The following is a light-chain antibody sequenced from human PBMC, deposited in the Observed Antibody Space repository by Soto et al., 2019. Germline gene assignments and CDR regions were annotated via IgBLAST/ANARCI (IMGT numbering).Light chain of an antibody. CDR3: QTWGTGTRGV. CDR1: SGHSSYA. J-gene: IGLJ3*02. CDR2: LNSDGSH. V-gene: IGLV4-69*01. Sequence: QPVLTQSPSASASLGASVKLTCTLSSGHSSYAIAWHQQQPEKGPRYLMKLNSDGSHSKGDGIPDRFSGSSSGAERYLTISILQSEDEADYYCQTWGTGTRGVFGGGTKLTVL.